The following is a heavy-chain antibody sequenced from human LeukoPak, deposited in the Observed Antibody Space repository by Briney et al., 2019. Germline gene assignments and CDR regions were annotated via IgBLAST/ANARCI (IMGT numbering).Heavy chain of an antibody. J-gene: IGHJ4*02. CDR3: ARANLYGSGTALV. Sequence: GGSLRLSCAASGFTFSSYAMSWVRQAPGKGLEWVSYINRGSTNLQYADSVKGRFTISRDNAKNSLYLQMNRLRAEDTAVYYCARANLYGSGTALVWGQGILVTVSS. V-gene: IGHV3-48*04. CDR2: INRGSTNL. CDR1: GFTFSSYA. D-gene: IGHD3-10*01.